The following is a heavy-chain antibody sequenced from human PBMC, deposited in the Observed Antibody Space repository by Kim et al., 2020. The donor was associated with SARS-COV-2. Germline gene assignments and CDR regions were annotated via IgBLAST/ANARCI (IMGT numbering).Heavy chain of an antibody. D-gene: IGHD4-17*01. CDR1: GYNFTTYW. CDR2: IYPGDSDT. Sequence: GESLKISCKGSGYNFTTYWVGWVRQMPGKGLEWMGIIYPGDSDTKYSPSFQGQVTISADKSISTAYLQWSSMKASDTAMYYCARHDGDYIDYWGQGTLVTVSS. CDR3: ARHDGDYIDY. J-gene: IGHJ4*02. V-gene: IGHV5-51*01.